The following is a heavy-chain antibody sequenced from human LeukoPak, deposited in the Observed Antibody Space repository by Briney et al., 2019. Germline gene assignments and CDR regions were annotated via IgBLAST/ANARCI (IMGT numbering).Heavy chain of an antibody. Sequence: GESLKISCKGSGYSFNTHWIGWVRQMPGKGLEWMGIIYPGDSDTKYSPSFQGQVTISADKSISTAYLQWSSLKASDTAMYYCARSLYGVNTWFDYWGQGTLVTVSS. CDR2: IYPGDSDT. D-gene: IGHD4/OR15-4a*01. CDR1: GYSFNTHW. J-gene: IGHJ4*02. V-gene: IGHV5-51*01. CDR3: ARSLYGVNTWFDY.